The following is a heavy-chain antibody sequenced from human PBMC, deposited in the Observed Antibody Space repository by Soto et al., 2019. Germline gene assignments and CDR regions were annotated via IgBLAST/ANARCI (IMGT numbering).Heavy chain of an antibody. CDR1: GGTFSSYA. D-gene: IGHD3-9*01. V-gene: IGHV1-69*13. J-gene: IGHJ4*02. CDR3: AADRQLYDILTGYYSAGTSDD. CDR2: IIPIFGTA. Sequence: SVKVSCKASGGTFSSYAISWVRQAPGQGLEWMGGIIPIFGTANYAQKFQGRVTITADESTSTAYMELSSLRSEDTAVYYCAADRQLYDILTGYYSAGTSDDWGRGTRATFSS.